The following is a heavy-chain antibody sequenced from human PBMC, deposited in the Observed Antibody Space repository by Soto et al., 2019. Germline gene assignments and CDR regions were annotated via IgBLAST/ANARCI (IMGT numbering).Heavy chain of an antibody. J-gene: IGHJ5*02. D-gene: IGHD1-20*01. CDR3: ARVRYNWNDAGWFDP. CDR2: INPNTGVS. CDR1: GYTFTGYY. V-gene: IGHV1-2*02. Sequence: ASVKVSCKASGYTFTGYYIHWVRQAPGQGLEWIGWINPNTGVSKFSQKVQGRVTMTRDTSISTGYMELSSVTAADTAVYYCARVRYNWNDAGWFDPWGQGTLVTVSS.